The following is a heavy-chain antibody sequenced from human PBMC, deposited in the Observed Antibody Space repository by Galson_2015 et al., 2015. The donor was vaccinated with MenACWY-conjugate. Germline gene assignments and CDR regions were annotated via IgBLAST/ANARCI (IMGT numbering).Heavy chain of an antibody. CDR2: IRYDGSNK. CDR1: GFTFSSYG. V-gene: IGHV3-30*02. Sequence: SLRLSCAASGFTFSSYGMHWVRQAPGKGLEWVAFIRYDGSNKYYADSVKGRFTISRDNSKNTLYLQMNSLRAEDTAVYYCAKGGPIAVAGIGNWYFDLWGRGTLVTVSS. J-gene: IGHJ2*01. CDR3: AKGGPIAVAGIGNWYFDL. D-gene: IGHD6-19*01.